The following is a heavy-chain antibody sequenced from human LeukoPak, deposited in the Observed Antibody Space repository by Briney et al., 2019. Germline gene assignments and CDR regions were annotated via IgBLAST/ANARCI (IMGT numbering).Heavy chain of an antibody. CDR2: ISAYNGNT. CDR1: GYTFNGYF. J-gene: IGHJ3*02. D-gene: IGHD5-24*01. V-gene: IGHV1-18*04. Sequence: ASVKVSCKASGYTFNGYFIHWLRQAPGQGLEWMGWISAYNGNTNYAQKLQGRVTMSTDTSTSTGYMELRSLRSDDTAVYYCARGLQETLAWLKALSAFDIWGQGTMVTVSS. CDR3: ARGLQETLAWLKALSAFDI.